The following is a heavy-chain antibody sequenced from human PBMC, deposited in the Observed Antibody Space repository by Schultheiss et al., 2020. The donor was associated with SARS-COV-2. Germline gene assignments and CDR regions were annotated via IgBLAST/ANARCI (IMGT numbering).Heavy chain of an antibody. D-gene: IGHD3-10*01. CDR2: IYYSGST. CDR3: ARLPGSGTYYNSKLVSFDY. CDR1: SDSISTYY. Sequence: SETLSLTCTVSSDSISTYYWSWIRQPPGKGLEWIGYIYYSGSTNYNPSLKSRVTISVDTSKNQFFLKLNSVTAADTAVYYCARLPGSGTYYNSKLVSFDYWGQGTLVTVSS. V-gene: IGHV4-59*08. J-gene: IGHJ4*02.